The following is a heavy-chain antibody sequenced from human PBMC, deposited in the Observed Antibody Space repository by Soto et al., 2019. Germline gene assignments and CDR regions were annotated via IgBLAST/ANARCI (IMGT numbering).Heavy chain of an antibody. V-gene: IGHV4-39*01. D-gene: IGHD3-10*01. CDR2: IYYSGST. Sequence: TSETLSLTCTVSGGSISSSSYYWGWIRQPPGKGLEWIGSIYYSGSTYYNPSLKSRVTISVDTSKNQFSLKLSSVTAADTAVYYCARHGRGSGKYGMDVWGQGTTVTVSS. J-gene: IGHJ6*02. CDR1: GGSISSSSYY. CDR3: ARHGRGSGKYGMDV.